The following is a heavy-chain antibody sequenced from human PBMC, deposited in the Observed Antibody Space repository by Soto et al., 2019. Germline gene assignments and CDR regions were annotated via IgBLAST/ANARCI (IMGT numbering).Heavy chain of an antibody. J-gene: IGHJ5*02. D-gene: IGHD6-19*01. V-gene: IGHV4-61*01. CDR3: ATQRVAVAGVGAS. Sequence: SETLSLTCTVSGGSVTSATYNCSWILQPPGRGPEWIGYIYYTGKTNYNPSLKSRVTMSVDTSKNQFSLKLTSVTAADTAVYFCATQRVAVAGVGASWGQGTAVTLSS. CDR2: IYYTGKT. CDR1: GGSVTSATYN.